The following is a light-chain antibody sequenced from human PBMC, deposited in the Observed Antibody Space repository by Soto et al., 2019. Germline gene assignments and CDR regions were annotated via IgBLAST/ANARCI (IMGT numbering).Light chain of an antibody. Sequence: DIQMTQSPSTLSASVGDRVTITFRASQSISTWLAWYQHKPGKAPKLLIYQASSLEGGVPSRFSGSGSGTEFTLTISSLQPDDFATYYCQQYNIYSRTFGQGTKVETK. J-gene: IGKJ2*02. V-gene: IGKV1-5*03. CDR3: QQYNIYSRT. CDR2: QAS. CDR1: QSISTW.